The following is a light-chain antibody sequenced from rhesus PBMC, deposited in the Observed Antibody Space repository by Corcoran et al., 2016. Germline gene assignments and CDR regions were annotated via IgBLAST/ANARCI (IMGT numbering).Light chain of an antibody. Sequence: DIQMTQSPSSLSASVGDTVTITCRASRSISSWLAWYQQKPGRAPKVLISKASSLQRGVPSRFSGSGSGTDFTLTISSLQSEDFATYYCQQYASSPRTFGQGTKVEI. CDR2: KAS. CDR1: RSISSW. CDR3: QQYASSPRT. J-gene: IGKJ1*01. V-gene: IGKV1-22*01.